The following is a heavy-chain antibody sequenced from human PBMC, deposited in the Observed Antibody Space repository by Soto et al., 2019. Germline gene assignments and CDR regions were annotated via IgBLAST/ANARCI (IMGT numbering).Heavy chain of an antibody. CDR1: GGSFSGYY. CDR2: INHSGST. V-gene: IGHV4-34*01. Sequence: SETLSLTCAVYGGSFSGYYWSWIRQPPGKGLEWIGEINHSGSTNYNPSLKSRVTISVDTSKNQFSLKLSSVTAADTAVYYCARAPPTDSSSWYGRRFYWFDPWGQGTLVTVSS. CDR3: ARAPPTDSSSWYGRRFYWFDP. D-gene: IGHD6-13*01. J-gene: IGHJ5*02.